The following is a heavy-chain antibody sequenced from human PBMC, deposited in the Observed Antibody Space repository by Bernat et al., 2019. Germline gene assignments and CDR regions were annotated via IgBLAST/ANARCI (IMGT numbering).Heavy chain of an antibody. D-gene: IGHD3-22*01. J-gene: IGHJ6*02. CDR2: IRYDGSNK. CDR1: GFTFSSYG. V-gene: IGHV3-30*02. Sequence: QVQLVESGGGVVQPGGSLRLSCAASGFTFSSYGMHWVRQAPGKGLEWVAFIRYDGSNKYYADSVKGRFTISRDNSKNTLYLQMNSLRAEDTAVYYCAKGDTMIVRVDGMDVWGQGTTVTVSS. CDR3: AKGDTMIVRVDGMDV.